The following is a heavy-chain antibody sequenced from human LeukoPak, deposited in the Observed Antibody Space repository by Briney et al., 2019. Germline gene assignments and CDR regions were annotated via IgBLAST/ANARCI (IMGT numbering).Heavy chain of an antibody. CDR2: ISSTPRSSYI. D-gene: IGHD4-17*01. CDR3: ARDLYGDYYFDY. Sequence: GGSLRLSCAASGFSFSTYSMNWVRQAPGKGLEWVSSISSTPRSSYIFYAESVKGRFTISRDNTKNSLYLQMNSLRAEDTAVYYCARDLYGDYYFDYWGQGTLVTVSS. V-gene: IGHV3-21*01. CDR1: GFSFSTYS. J-gene: IGHJ4*02.